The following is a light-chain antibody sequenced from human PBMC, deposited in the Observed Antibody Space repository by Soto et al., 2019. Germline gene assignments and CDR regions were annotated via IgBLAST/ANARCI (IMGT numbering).Light chain of an antibody. Sequence: EIVMTQSPATLSVSPGERATLSCRASQSVSTNLAWYQQKPGQAPRLLIHGTSTRATGVPARFSGSGSGTEFTLTISSLQSEDFAVYYCQQYNIWWAFGQGTKVDNK. CDR3: QQYNIWWA. CDR1: QSVSTN. V-gene: IGKV3-15*01. J-gene: IGKJ1*01. CDR2: GTS.